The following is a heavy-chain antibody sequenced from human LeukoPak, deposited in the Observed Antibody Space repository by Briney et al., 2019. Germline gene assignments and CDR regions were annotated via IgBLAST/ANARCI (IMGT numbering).Heavy chain of an antibody. CDR3: ASAYYGSGSNLYYYYGMDV. CDR1: GFTVSSNY. J-gene: IGHJ6*02. CDR2: IYSGGST. Sequence: GGSLRLSCAASGFTVSSNYMSWVRQAPGKGLGWVSVIYSGGSTYYADSVKGRFTISRHNSKNTLYLQMNSLRAEDTAVYYCASAYYGSGSNLYYYYGMDVWGQRTTVTVSS. V-gene: IGHV3-53*04. D-gene: IGHD3-10*01.